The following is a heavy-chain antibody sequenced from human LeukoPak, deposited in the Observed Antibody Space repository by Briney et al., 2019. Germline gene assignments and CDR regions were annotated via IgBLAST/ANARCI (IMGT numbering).Heavy chain of an antibody. CDR2: ISAYNGNT. CDR1: GYTFTSYG. CDR3: ARSGSYAYYYYGMDV. D-gene: IGHD1-26*01. V-gene: IGHV1-18*01. Sequence: ASVKVSCKASGYTFTSYGISWVRQAPGQGLEWMGWISAYNGNTNHAQKLQGRVTMTTDTSTSTAYMELRSLRSDDTAVYYCARSGSYAYYYYGMDVWGQGTTVTVSS. J-gene: IGHJ6*02.